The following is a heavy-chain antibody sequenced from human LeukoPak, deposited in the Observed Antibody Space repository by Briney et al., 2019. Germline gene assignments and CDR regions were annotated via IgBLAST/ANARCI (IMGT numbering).Heavy chain of an antibody. J-gene: IGHJ4*02. D-gene: IGHD2-8*01. V-gene: IGHV3-7*01. Sequence: GGSLRLSCAASGFTFNSSWITWVRQAPGRGLEWVASIREDGSQKSAVDSVRGRFTIARDNAKNSVYLQMDSLRAEDTAVYYCARGPTNGQAFDYWGQGTLVSVSS. CDR1: GFTFNSSW. CDR3: ARGPTNGQAFDY. CDR2: IREDGSQK.